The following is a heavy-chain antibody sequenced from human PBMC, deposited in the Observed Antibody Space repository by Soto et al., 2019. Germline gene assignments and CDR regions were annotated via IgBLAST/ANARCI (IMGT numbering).Heavy chain of an antibody. CDR2: ISAYNGNT. D-gene: IGHD6-25*01. Sequence: QVQLVQSGAEVKKPGASVKVSCKASGYTFTSYGISWVRQAPGQGLEWMGWISAYNGNTNYAQKLQGRVTMTTDTSPSTAYMELRSLRSDDTAVYYCARARYSRGHGRDNWFDPWGQGTLVTVSS. J-gene: IGHJ5*02. CDR1: GYTFTSYG. CDR3: ARARYSRGHGRDNWFDP. V-gene: IGHV1-18*04.